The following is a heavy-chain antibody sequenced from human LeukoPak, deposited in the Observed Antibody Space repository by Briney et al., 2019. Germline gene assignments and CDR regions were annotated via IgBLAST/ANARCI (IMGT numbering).Heavy chain of an antibody. D-gene: IGHD3-10*01. Sequence: GGSLRLSCAASGFTSTRYAMSWVRQAPGKGLEWVSGISGRGDRAYYAGSVKGRFTISRDSSKNTVYLQMNSLSPEDTALYYCAKQGESLDYYFMDVWGQGTTVTVSS. CDR2: ISGRGDRA. V-gene: IGHV3-23*01. CDR3: AKQGESLDYYFMDV. J-gene: IGHJ6*02. CDR1: GFTSTRYA.